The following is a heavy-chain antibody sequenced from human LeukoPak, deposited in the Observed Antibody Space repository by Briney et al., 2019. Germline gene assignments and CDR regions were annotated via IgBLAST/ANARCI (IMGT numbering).Heavy chain of an antibody. CDR3: ARDNRGYSGYEPFDY. CDR1: GGTFSSYA. Sequence: ASVKVSCKASGGTFSSYAISWVRQAPGQGLEWMGGIIPIFGTANYAQKFQGRVTITADESTSTAYMELSSLRSEDTAVYYCARDNRGYSGYEPFDYWGQGTLVTVSS. CDR2: IIPIFGTA. V-gene: IGHV1-69*13. J-gene: IGHJ4*02. D-gene: IGHD5-12*01.